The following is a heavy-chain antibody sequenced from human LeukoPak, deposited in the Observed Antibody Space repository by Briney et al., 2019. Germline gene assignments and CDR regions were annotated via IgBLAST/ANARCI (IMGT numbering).Heavy chain of an antibody. Sequence: SSETLSLTCTVSGGSISSSSYYWGWIRQPPGKGLEWIGSIYYSGSTYYNPSLKSRVTISVDTSKNQFSLKLSSVTAADTAVYYCARHRNPWSAKDAFDIWGQGTMVTVSS. J-gene: IGHJ3*02. CDR3: ARHRNPWSAKDAFDI. V-gene: IGHV4-39*01. CDR1: GGSISSSSYY. CDR2: IYYSGST. D-gene: IGHD3-3*01.